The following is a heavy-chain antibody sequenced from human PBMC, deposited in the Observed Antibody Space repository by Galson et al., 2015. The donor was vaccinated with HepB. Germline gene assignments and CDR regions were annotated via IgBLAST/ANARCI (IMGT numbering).Heavy chain of an antibody. CDR2: ISNDGSNI. CDR3: VRARAAGWFDT. V-gene: IGHV3-74*01. Sequence: SLRLSCAGSGFRFNMYWMHWVRQAPGKGLVWVARISNDGSNIDYGDSVEGRFAISKDNAKNTLYLQMNSLSAEDTAVYYCVRARAAGWFDTWGQGALVAVSS. D-gene: IGHD6-19*01. J-gene: IGHJ5*02. CDR1: GFRFNMYW.